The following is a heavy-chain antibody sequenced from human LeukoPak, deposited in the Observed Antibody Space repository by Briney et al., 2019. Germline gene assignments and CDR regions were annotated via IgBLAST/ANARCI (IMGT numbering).Heavy chain of an antibody. CDR1: GYTFTGYY. V-gene: IGHV1-2*06. J-gene: IGHJ4*02. D-gene: IGHD3-9*01. CDR2: INPNSGGT. Sequence: ASVKVSCKASGYTFTGYYMHWVRQAPGQGLEWMGRINPNSGGTNYAQKFQGRVTMTRDTSISAAYMELSRLRSDDTAVYYCAGGRYYDILTDHFDYWGQGTLVTVSS. CDR3: AGGRYYDILTDHFDY.